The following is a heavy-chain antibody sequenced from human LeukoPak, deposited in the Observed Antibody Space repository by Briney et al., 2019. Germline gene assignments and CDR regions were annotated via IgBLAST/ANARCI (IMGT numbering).Heavy chain of an antibody. CDR2: INTNTGNP. CDR1: GYTFTNYG. V-gene: IGHV7-4-1*02. D-gene: IGHD6-13*01. J-gene: IGHJ4*02. CDR3: ARDGDKRYSSSFVASF. Sequence: GASVKVSCKASGYTFTNYGISWVRQAPEQGLEWMGWINTNTGNPTYAQGFTGRFVFSLDTSVSTAYLQISSLKAEDTAVYYCARDGDKRYSSSFVASFWGQGTLVTVSS.